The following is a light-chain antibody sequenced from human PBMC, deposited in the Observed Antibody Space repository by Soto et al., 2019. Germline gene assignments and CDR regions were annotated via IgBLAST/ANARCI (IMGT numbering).Light chain of an antibody. Sequence: DIVLTQSPLSLPVTPGEPASISCRSSQSLLHSNGNIYLAWYLQKPGQSPQLLIYLGSIRASGVPYRFSGSGSGTDFTLKITGVEAEDVGVYYCMQAIHAPRTFGLGTKVEIK. CDR2: LGS. CDR3: MQAIHAPRT. CDR1: QSLLHSNGNIY. J-gene: IGKJ1*01. V-gene: IGKV2-28*01.